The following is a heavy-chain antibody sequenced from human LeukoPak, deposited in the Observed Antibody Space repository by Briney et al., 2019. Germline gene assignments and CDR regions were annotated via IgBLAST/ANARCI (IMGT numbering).Heavy chain of an antibody. CDR3: AEVAATDY. J-gene: IGHJ4*02. Sequence: QPGGSLRLSCVASGFIFSDYGIQWVRQAPGKGLEWVAVIAYDGNNTYYGDSVRGRFTISRDNSKKMVYLEMNSLRAEDTAVYYCAEVAATDYWGQGTLVTVSS. CDR2: IAYDGNNT. V-gene: IGHV3-30*03. D-gene: IGHD2-15*01. CDR1: GFIFSDYG.